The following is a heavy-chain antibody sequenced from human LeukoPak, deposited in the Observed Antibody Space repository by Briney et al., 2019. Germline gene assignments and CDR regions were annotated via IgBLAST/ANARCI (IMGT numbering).Heavy chain of an antibody. D-gene: IGHD3-22*01. CDR2: IKPDESER. J-gene: IGHJ4*02. CDR1: GFTFSNYW. V-gene: IGHV3-7*03. Sequence: PGGSLRLSCAASGFTFSNYWMTWVRQAPGKGLEWVANIKPDESERYYVDSVKGRFTISRDNAKTSLYLQMNSLRAEDTAVYYCAKHNRASVYYYDSSGYYFDYWGQGTLVTVSS. CDR3: AKHNRASVYYYDSSGYYFDY.